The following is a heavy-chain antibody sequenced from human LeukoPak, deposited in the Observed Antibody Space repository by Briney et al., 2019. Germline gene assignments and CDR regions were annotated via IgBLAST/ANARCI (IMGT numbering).Heavy chain of an antibody. D-gene: IGHD6-19*01. V-gene: IGHV3-74*01. CDR2: INTDGTVT. CDR1: VFTFSKYW. Sequence: GGSLRLSRAASVFTFSKYWMLWVRQAPGKGLESVSRINTDGTVTTYADSVKGRFTVFRDNADNTMFLQMNSVRDEDTAVYYCATKQWLAPPPDSWGQGTPVTVSS. J-gene: IGHJ4*02. CDR3: ATKQWLAPPPDS.